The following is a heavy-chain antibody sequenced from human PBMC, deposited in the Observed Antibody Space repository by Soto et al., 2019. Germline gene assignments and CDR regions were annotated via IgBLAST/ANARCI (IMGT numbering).Heavy chain of an antibody. D-gene: IGHD3-22*01. CDR2: INSDGSST. CDR1: GFTFSSYW. J-gene: IGHJ4*02. Sequence: EVQLVESGGGLVQPGGSLRLSCAASGFTFSSYWMHWVRQAPGKGLVWVSRINSDGSSTSYADSVKGRFTISRDNAKNTLYLQNKRLRGEDKGVYYCARDPTYFYDSSGYYDYWGQGTLVTVSS. V-gene: IGHV3-74*01. CDR3: ARDPTYFYDSSGYYDY.